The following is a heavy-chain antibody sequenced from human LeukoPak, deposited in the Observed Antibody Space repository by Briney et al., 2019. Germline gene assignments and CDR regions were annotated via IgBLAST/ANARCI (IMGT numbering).Heavy chain of an antibody. D-gene: IGHD2-2*02. J-gene: IGHJ6*03. V-gene: IGHV4-34*01. Sequence: SETLSLTCAVYGGSFSGYYWSWTRQPPGKGLEWIGEINHSGSTNYNPSLKSRVTISVDTSKNQFSLKLSSVTAADTAVYYCARGILGYCSSTSCYTYYYYYMDVWGKGTTVTVSS. CDR1: GGSFSGYY. CDR3: ARGILGYCSSTSCYTYYYYYMDV. CDR2: INHSGST.